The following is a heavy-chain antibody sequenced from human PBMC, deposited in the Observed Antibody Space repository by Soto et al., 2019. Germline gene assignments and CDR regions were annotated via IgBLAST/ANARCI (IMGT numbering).Heavy chain of an antibody. CDR3: AKDVAPADHYYYYHMDV. J-gene: IGHJ6*03. Sequence: EVQLLESGGDLVQPGGSLRLSCAVYGFTFSRYGMSWVRQAPGKGLEWVSGITGSGDSTYHAESVKGRFTISRDNSKNTLFLQMNSLRAEDTAVYYCAKDVAPADHYYYYHMDVWGKGTSVTVSS. D-gene: IGHD2-2*01. V-gene: IGHV3-23*01. CDR2: ITGSGDST. CDR1: GFTFSRYG.